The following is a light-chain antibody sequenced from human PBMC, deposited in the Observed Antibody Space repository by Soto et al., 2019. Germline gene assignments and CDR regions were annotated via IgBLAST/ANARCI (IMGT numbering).Light chain of an antibody. V-gene: IGLV1-51*01. J-gene: IGLJ3*02. Sequence: QSVLTQPPSVSAAPGQTVTISCSGSISNIGKNYVSWYQQLPGTAPKVLIYDNNKRPSGIPDRVSGSKSGTSATLGITGLQTGDESDYYCGTWDSSLSAPNWVFGGGTKLTVL. CDR1: ISNIGKNY. CDR3: GTWDSSLSAPNWV. CDR2: DNN.